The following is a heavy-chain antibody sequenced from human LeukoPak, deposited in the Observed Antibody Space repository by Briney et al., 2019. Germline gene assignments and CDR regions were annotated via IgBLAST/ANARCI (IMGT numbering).Heavy chain of an antibody. D-gene: IGHD3-10*01. CDR1: GFTFSSYS. CDR3: ARNLLFGERHYFDY. Sequence: GGSLRLSCAASGFTFSSYSMNWVRQAPGKGLEWVSSISSSSSYIYYADSVKGRFTISRDNAKNSLYLQMNSLRAEDTAVYYCARNLLFGERHYFDYWGQGTLVTVSS. CDR2: ISSSSSYI. J-gene: IGHJ4*02. V-gene: IGHV3-21*01.